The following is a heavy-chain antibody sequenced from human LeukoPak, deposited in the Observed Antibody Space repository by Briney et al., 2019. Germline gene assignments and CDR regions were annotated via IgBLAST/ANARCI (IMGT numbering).Heavy chain of an antibody. CDR2: ISYDGSNK. J-gene: IGHJ4*02. Sequence: GGSLRLAWAASGFTFGSYAMHWVRQAAGKGLEWVAVISYDGSNKYYADSVKGRFTISRENSKNTLYLQMNRLRAEDTAVYYCARDLFHTAMANYWGQGTLVTVSS. D-gene: IGHD5-18*01. V-gene: IGHV3-30*04. CDR1: GFTFGSYA. CDR3: ARDLFHTAMANY.